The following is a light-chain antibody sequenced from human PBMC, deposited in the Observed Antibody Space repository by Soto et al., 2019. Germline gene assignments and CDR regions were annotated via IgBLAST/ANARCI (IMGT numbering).Light chain of an antibody. CDR3: SSFAVSNSFV. J-gene: IGLJ1*01. CDR1: SNYVGAYNY. Sequence: QSVLTHPHSASGSPGQSVTISCTGTSNYVGAYNYVSWYQQHPGKAPKVMIYEVNKRPSGVPDRFSGSKSGNTASLTVSGLQAEDEADYYCSSFAVSNSFVFGTGTRSPS. CDR2: EVN. V-gene: IGLV2-8*01.